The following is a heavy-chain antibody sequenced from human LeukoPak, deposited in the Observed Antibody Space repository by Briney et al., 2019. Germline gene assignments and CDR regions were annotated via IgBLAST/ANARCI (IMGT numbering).Heavy chain of an antibody. CDR3: ASECSSTSCPIDY. V-gene: IGHV4-39*01. CDR2: IYYSGST. J-gene: IGHJ4*02. D-gene: IGHD2-2*01. CDR1: GGSISSGDYY. Sequence: SETLSLTCTVSGGSISSGDYYWSWIRQPPGKGLEWIGSIYYSGSTYYNPSLKSRVTISVDTSKNQFSLKLSSVTAADTAVYYCASECSSTSCPIDYWGQGTLVTVSS.